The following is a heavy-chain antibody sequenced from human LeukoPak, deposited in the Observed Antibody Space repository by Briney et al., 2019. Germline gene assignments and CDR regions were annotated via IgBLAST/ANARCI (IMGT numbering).Heavy chain of an antibody. V-gene: IGHV3-33*01. Sequence: PGGSLRLSCAASGFTFSSYGMHWVRQAPGKGLEWVAVIWYDGSNKYYADSVKGRFTISRDNSKNTLYLQMNSLRAEDTAVYYCARANCSGGSCYCDYWGQGTLVTVSS. CDR1: GFTFSSYG. D-gene: IGHD2-15*01. J-gene: IGHJ4*02. CDR3: ARANCSGGSCYCDY. CDR2: IWYDGSNK.